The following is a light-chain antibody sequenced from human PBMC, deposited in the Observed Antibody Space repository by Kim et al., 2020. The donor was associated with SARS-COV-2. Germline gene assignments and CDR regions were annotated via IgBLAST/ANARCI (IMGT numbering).Light chain of an antibody. V-gene: IGLV1-47*01. CDR2: RNN. CDR1: SSNIGSNY. CDR3: ATWDDSHVV. J-gene: IGLJ2*01. Sequence: ELTQPPSASGTPGQRVTISCSGSSSNIGSNYVYWYQQLPGTAPKLLIYRNNQRPSGVPDRFSGSKSGTSASLAISGLRSDDEADYYCATWDDSHVVFG.